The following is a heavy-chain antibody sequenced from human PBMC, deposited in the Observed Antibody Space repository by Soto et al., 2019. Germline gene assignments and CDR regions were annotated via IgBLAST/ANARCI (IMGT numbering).Heavy chain of an antibody. D-gene: IGHD3-3*01. CDR1: GGTFSSYA. J-gene: IGHJ6*02. Sequence: QVQLVQSGAEVKKPGSSVKVSCKASGGTFSSYAISWVRQAPGQGLEWVGGIIPIFGTANYAQKFQGRVTITADKSTSTAYMELSSLRSEDTAVYYCARAHRRYYDFWGGMDVWGQGTTVTVSS. CDR2: IIPIFGTA. V-gene: IGHV1-69*06. CDR3: ARAHRRYYDFWGGMDV.